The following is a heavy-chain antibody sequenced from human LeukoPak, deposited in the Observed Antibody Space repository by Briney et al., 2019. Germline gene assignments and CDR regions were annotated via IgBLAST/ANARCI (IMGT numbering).Heavy chain of an antibody. CDR1: GFTFSSYW. D-gene: IGHD1-14*01. CDR3: LRDTGAFEIFFDY. CDR2: ISSDGSST. V-gene: IGHV3-74*01. Sequence: PGGSLRLSCAASGFTFSSYWMHWVRQAPGKGLVWVSRISSDGSSTSYADFVKGRFTISRDNAKNTLYLQMNSLRAEDTAVYYWLRDTGAFEIFFDYLGQGTLVTVPS. J-gene: IGHJ4*02.